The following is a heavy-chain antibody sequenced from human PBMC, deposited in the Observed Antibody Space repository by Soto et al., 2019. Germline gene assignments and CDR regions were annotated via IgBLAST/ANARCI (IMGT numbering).Heavy chain of an antibody. CDR1: GYTFTTSG. CDR3: TRAGASDWNYISTTS. CDR2: ISAKSGNT. D-gene: IGHD1-7*01. V-gene: IGHV1-18*04. Sequence: QLVQSGAEVKKPGASVKVSCKASGYTFTTSGFNWVRQAPGQGLKWMGGISAKSGNTNYEQKLQGRVTMTTDTSTSTVYMELKSLTDDDTAIYYCTRAGASDWNYISTTSWGQGTLVTVSS. J-gene: IGHJ4*02.